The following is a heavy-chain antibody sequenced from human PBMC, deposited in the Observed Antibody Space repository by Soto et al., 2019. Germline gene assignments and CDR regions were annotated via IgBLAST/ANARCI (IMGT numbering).Heavy chain of an antibody. J-gene: IGHJ4*02. V-gene: IGHV4-31*03. CDR1: GGSMSATGYY. CDR2: IYHTGSA. Sequence: QLQLQESGPGLVKPSQTLSLSCTVSGGSMSATGYYWGWIRHLPGKGLEWIGYIYHTGSAYYSPSLTSRVTMSVDTSTNQFSLKLSAVTAADTAIYYCVSMTRVTTFDYWGQGTLVAVSS. CDR3: VSMTRVTTFDY. D-gene: IGHD4-17*01.